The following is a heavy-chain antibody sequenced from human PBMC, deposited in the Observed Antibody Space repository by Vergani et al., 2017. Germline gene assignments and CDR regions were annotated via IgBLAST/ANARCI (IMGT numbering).Heavy chain of an antibody. CDR1: GGSFSGYY. V-gene: IGHV4-34*01. CDR2: INHSGST. D-gene: IGHD3-22*01. Sequence: QVQLQQWGAGLLKPSETLSLTCAVYGGSFSGYYWSWIRQPPGKGLEWIGEINHSGSTNYNPSLKSRVTISVDTSKNQPSLKLSSVTAADTAVYYCARDPLYYYDSSGYYGRPFDYWGQGTLVTVSS. J-gene: IGHJ4*02. CDR3: ARDPLYYYDSSGYYGRPFDY.